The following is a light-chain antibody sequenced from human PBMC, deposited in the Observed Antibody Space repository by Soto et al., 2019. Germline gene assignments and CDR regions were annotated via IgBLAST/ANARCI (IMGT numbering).Light chain of an antibody. V-gene: IGKV1-5*01. Sequence: DIQMTQSPSTLSASVGDRFTITCRASQSISSWLAWYQQKPGKAPKLLIYHASSLESGVPSRFSGSGSGTEFTLTISSLQPDDFETYYCQQYNSYLITFGQGTRLEI. CDR3: QQYNSYLIT. CDR2: HAS. CDR1: QSISSW. J-gene: IGKJ5*01.